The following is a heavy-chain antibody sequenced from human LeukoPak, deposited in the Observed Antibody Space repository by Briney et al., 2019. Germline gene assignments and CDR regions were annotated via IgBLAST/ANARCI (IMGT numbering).Heavy chain of an antibody. CDR1: GFTFSSNY. D-gene: IGHD2-2*03. CDR3: AREPVGYCSSTSCYFDY. Sequence: GGSLRLSCAASGFTFSSNYMSWVRQAPGKGLEWVSSISSSNNYIYYADSVKVRFSISIYKAKNSLYLQMNSLRAEDTAVYYCAREPVGYCSSTSCYFDYWGQGTLVTVSS. CDR2: ISSSNNYI. J-gene: IGHJ4*02. V-gene: IGHV3-21*01.